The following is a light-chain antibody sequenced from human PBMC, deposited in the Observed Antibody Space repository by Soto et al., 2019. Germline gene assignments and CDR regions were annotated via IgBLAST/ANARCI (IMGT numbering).Light chain of an antibody. J-gene: IGKJ1*01. Sequence: EIVMTQSPATLSVSPGERATLSCRASQSVSSNLAWYQQKPGQAPRLLIYGASTRATGIPARFSGSGSGTEFTLTISSLQSEDYAAYYCHQYSNWPPWTFGQGTKVGIK. CDR3: HQYSNWPPWT. V-gene: IGKV3-15*01. CDR2: GAS. CDR1: QSVSSN.